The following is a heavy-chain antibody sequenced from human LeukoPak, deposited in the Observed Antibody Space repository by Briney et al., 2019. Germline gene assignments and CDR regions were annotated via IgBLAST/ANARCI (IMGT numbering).Heavy chain of an antibody. Sequence: ASVNVSCKSSGSTFTSYYMHWVRQAPGQGLEWMGIINPSGSSTSYAQKFQGRVTMTRDTATSTVHMELSSLRSEDTAVYYCAREGYYYDSSGYYSPNWFDPWAREPWSPSPQ. CDR1: GSTFTSYY. J-gene: IGHJ5*02. CDR3: AREGYYYDSSGYYSPNWFDP. D-gene: IGHD3-22*01. V-gene: IGHV1-46*01. CDR2: INPSGSST.